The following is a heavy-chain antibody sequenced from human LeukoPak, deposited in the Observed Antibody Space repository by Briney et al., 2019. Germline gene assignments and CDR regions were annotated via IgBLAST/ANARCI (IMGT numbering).Heavy chain of an antibody. CDR3: AKDLSSGHPFDY. Sequence: SGGSLRLSCAASGFTFSSYAMSWVRQAPGKGREWVLAISGSGGSTYYADSVKGRFTISRDNSKNTLYLQMNSLRAEDTAVYYCAKDLSSGHPFDYWGQGTLVTVSS. CDR1: GFTFSSYA. V-gene: IGHV3-23*01. D-gene: IGHD3-22*01. CDR2: ISGSGGST. J-gene: IGHJ4*02.